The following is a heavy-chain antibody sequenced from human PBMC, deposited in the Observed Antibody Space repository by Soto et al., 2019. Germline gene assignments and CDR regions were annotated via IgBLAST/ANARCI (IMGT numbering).Heavy chain of an antibody. J-gene: IGHJ6*02. Sequence: QVQLVESGGGVVQPGTSLRLSCAASGFTFKTHAMHWVRQAPGKGLEWMAVIAYDGNEKFYADSVKGRFTISRDNSKNALYLEINTIRNEDTAVYYCGKDVGDYVPYYYGVDVWGQGTTVTGSS. CDR2: IAYDGNEK. CDR1: GFTFKTHA. D-gene: IGHD1-26*01. V-gene: IGHV3-30*18. CDR3: GKDVGDYVPYYYGVDV.